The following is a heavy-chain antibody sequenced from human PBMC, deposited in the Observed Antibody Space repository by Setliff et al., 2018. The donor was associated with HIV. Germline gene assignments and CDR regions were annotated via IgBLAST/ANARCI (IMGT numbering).Heavy chain of an antibody. D-gene: IGHD2-2*01. CDR1: GFTFFDYA. Sequence: GGSLRLSCAASGFTFFDYALNWVRQAPGKGLEWVSSISSSGSYTYYADSVKGRFTIFRDNSKNTLYLQMNSLRAEDTAVYYCARGYCNSSNCYAIDYWGQGTLVTVSS. V-gene: IGHV3-21*01. CDR3: ARGYCNSSNCYAIDY. J-gene: IGHJ4*02. CDR2: ISSSGSYT.